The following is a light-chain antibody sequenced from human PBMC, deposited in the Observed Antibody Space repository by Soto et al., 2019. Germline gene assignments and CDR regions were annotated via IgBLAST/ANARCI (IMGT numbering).Light chain of an antibody. CDR2: EAS. CDR1: QAIGNY. Sequence: DIPMTQSPSCLSASVGDRVTITCQASQAIGNYLTWYQQKPGKAPKLLIYEASNLETGVPSRFSGSGSGTDFTFTINSLQPEDIATYYCQQYDDLPFTFGGGTKVEIK. CDR3: QQYDDLPFT. V-gene: IGKV1-33*01. J-gene: IGKJ4*01.